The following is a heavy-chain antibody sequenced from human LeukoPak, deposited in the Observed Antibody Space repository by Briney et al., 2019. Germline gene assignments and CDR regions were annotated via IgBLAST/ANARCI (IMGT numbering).Heavy chain of an antibody. CDR2: ISSSGITI. CDR3: AKAPVTSCRGAFCYPFDY. D-gene: IGHD2-15*01. Sequence: PGGSLRLSCAASGFIFSDYYMSWIRQAPGKGLEWVSYISSSGITIYYADSVKGRFTISRDTSRSTLYLQMNSLRAEDAAVYYCAKAPVTSCRGAFCYPFDYWGQGTLVTVSS. CDR1: GFIFSDYY. V-gene: IGHV3-11*01. J-gene: IGHJ4*02.